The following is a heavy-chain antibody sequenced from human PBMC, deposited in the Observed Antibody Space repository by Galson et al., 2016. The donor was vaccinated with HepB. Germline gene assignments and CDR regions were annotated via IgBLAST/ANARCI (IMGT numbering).Heavy chain of an antibody. CDR3: AHRQRGTTFDY. Sequence: PALVKPTQTLTLTCNFSGFSLTSGVVGVGWLRQPPGKALEWLALIYGDDDKTFSPSLRSTVTITKDTSKNQVVLRLTNVDPLDTATYFCAHRQRGTTFDYWGQGILVAVSS. V-gene: IGHV2-5*02. D-gene: IGHD1-14*01. J-gene: IGHJ4*02. CDR2: IYGDDDK. CDR1: GFSLTSGVVG.